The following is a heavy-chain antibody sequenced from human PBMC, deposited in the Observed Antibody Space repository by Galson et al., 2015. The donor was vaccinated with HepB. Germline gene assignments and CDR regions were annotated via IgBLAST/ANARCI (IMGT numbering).Heavy chain of an antibody. CDR1: GFNLSDFS. D-gene: IGHD3-10*01. Sequence: SLRLSCAASGFNLSDFSMNWVRQSPGKGLEWVASISWSSTYRFFADSMKGRFNISRDNAKNLLYLQISSLTAEDTAVYYCARAPTMVRGRMDVWGQGTTVTVSS. CDR2: ISWSSTYR. CDR3: ARAPTMVRGRMDV. V-gene: IGHV3-21*01. J-gene: IGHJ6*02.